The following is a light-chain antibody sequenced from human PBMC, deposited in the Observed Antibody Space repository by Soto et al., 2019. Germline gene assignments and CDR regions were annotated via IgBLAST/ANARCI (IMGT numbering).Light chain of an antibody. Sequence: EIVLTQSPGTLSLSPGERATLSCRASQSVSSSYLAWYQQKPGQAPRLLIYGASSRATGIPDRFSGSGSGRDFTLTISRLEPEDFAVYYCQQYGSSSYTFGQGTMLEIK. V-gene: IGKV3-20*01. CDR2: GAS. J-gene: IGKJ2*01. CDR1: QSVSSSY. CDR3: QQYGSSSYT.